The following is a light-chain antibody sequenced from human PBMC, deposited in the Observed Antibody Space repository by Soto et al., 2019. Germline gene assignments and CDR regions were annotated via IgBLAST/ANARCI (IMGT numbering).Light chain of an antibody. CDR2: AAS. J-gene: IGKJ2*01. V-gene: IGKV1-39*01. CDR1: HDVSTF. Sequence: IQMTQSPSSLSASIGDRVTITCRASHDVSTFLNWYQQKPGKAPKLLIYAASRLQTGGPSTFSGSGSVTDFTLTISSLQREDIATYFCQQSVNSPTFGQGTKLEIK. CDR3: QQSVNSPT.